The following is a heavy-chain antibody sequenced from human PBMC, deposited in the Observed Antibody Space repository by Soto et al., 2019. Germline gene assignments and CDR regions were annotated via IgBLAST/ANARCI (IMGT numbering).Heavy chain of an antibody. CDR2: INHSGST. V-gene: IGHV4-34*01. CDR1: GGSFSGYY. D-gene: IGHD6-13*01. J-gene: IGHJ4*02. CDR3: ARVEDSSSWIDY. Sequence: SETLSLTCAGYGGSFSGYYWSWIRQPPGKGLEWIGEINHSGSTNYNPSLKSRVTISVDTSKNQFSLKLSSVTAADTAVYYCARVEDSSSWIDYWGQGTLVTVSS.